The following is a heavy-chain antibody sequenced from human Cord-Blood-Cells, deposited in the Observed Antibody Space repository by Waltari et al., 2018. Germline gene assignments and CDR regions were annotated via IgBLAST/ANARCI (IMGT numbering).Heavy chain of an antibody. D-gene: IGHD6-13*01. J-gene: IGHJ4*02. Sequence: QVQLQQWGAGLLKPSETLSLTCAVYGGSFSGYYWSWIRQPPGKGLEWIGEINHSGSTNYNPSLKSRVTISVDTSKNQFSLKLSSVTAADTAVYYCARELGNGLAAAPFDYWGQGTLVTVSS. CDR1: GGSFSGYY. CDR3: ARELGNGLAAAPFDY. CDR2: INHSGST. V-gene: IGHV4-34*01.